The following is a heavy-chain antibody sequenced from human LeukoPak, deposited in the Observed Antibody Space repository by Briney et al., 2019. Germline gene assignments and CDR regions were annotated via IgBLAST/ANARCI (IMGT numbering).Heavy chain of an antibody. D-gene: IGHD2-2*01. CDR3: AKDDCTSTNCAAGFDP. CDR2: INGGYT. Sequence: GGSLRPSCAASGISVSNDYMSWVRQAPGKGLEWVSGINGGYTYYADSVKGRFTISRDNSKNTLYLQMNSLRAEDTAVYYCAKDDCTSTNCAAGFDPWGQGTLVSVSS. J-gene: IGHJ5*02. CDR1: GISVSNDY. V-gene: IGHV3-53*01.